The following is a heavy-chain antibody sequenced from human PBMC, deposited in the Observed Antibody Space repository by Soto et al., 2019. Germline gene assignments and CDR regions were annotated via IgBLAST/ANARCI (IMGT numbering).Heavy chain of an antibody. Sequence: SETLSLTCTVPGGSISSGGYYWSWIRQHPGKGLEWIGYIYYSGSTYYNPSLKSRVTISVDTSKNQFSLKLSSVTAADTAVYYCARGQLRYFDWLYPVDAFDIWGQGTMVTVS. D-gene: IGHD3-9*01. CDR2: IYYSGST. CDR1: GGSISSGGYY. CDR3: ARGQLRYFDWLYPVDAFDI. J-gene: IGHJ3*02. V-gene: IGHV4-31*03.